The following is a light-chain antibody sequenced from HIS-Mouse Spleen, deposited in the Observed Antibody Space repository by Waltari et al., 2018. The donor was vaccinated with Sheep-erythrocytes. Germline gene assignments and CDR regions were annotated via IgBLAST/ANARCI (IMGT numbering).Light chain of an antibody. Sequence: QSALTQPPSASGSPGQSVTISCTGTSSDVGGYNYVSWYQQPPGKAPKLMIYEVSKRPSGVPDRFSGSKSGNTASLAVSGLQAEDEADYCCSSYAGSNNWVFGGGTKLTVL. CDR2: EVS. CDR3: SSYAGSNNWV. CDR1: SSDVGGYNY. V-gene: IGLV2-8*01. J-gene: IGLJ3*02.